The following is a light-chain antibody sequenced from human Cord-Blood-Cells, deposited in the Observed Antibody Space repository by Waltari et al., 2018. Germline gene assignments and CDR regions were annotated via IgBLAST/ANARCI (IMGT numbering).Light chain of an antibody. V-gene: IGKV3-20*01. Sequence: EIVLTQSPGTLSLSPGERATLSCRASQSVSSSYLAWYQQKPGQAPRLLIYGASSGATGIPDRFSGSGSVTDFTLTISRLEPEDVAVYYCQQYGSSPRTFGQGTKVEIK. CDR1: QSVSSSY. J-gene: IGKJ1*01. CDR3: QQYGSSPRT. CDR2: GAS.